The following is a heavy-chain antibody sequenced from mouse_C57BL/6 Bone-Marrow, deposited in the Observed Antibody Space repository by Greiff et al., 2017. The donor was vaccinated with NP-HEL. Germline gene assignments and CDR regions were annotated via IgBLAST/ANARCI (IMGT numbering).Heavy chain of an antibody. Sequence: EVQLQESGPELVKPGASVKISCKASGYTFTDYYMNWVKQSHGKSLEWIGDINPNNGGTSYNQKFKGKATLTVDKSSSTAYMELRSLTSEDSAVYYCARGDYDGWGKGTTLTVSS. V-gene: IGHV1-26*01. CDR3: ARGDYDG. CDR2: INPNNGGT. D-gene: IGHD2-4*01. J-gene: IGHJ2*01. CDR1: GYTFTDYY.